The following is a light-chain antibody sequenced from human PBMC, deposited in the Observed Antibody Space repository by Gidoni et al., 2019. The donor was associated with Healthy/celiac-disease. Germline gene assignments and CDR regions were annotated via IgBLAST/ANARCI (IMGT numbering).Light chain of an antibody. CDR1: SSDVGGYNY. CDR3: SSYTSSSTPYV. J-gene: IGLJ1*01. CDR2: DVS. V-gene: IGLV2-14*01. Sequence: QSAMTQPASVSGSQGQSITISCTGTSSDVGGYNYVSWYQQHPGKAPKLMIYDVSNRPSGVSNRFSGSKSGNTASLTISGLQAEDEADYYCSSYTSSSTPYVFGTGTKVTVL.